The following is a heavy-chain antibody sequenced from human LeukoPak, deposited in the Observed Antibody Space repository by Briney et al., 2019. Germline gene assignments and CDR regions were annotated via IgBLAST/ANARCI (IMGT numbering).Heavy chain of an antibody. CDR2: INISGCTI. CDR1: GLSVGSYE. Sequence: PGRSLRLSCAASGLSVGSYEMGWVRQAPGEGLECISYINISGCTIYYADSVKCRFTMSRDNAKSSLYLQMNSLRAEDTAVYFCAPSGAYEISWAFNMWGQGTMVAVSS. V-gene: IGHV3-48*03. CDR3: APSGAYEISWAFNM. J-gene: IGHJ3*02. D-gene: IGHD3-9*01.